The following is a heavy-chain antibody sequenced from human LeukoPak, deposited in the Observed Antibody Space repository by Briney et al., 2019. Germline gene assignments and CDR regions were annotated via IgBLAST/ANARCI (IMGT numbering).Heavy chain of an antibody. CDR3: AREGSNCSGGSCYSFYYYYGMDV. D-gene: IGHD2-15*01. Sequence: ASVKVSCKASGYTFTGYYMHWVRQAPGQGLEWMGWIDPNSGGTNYAQKLQGRVTMTTDTSTSTAYMELRSLRSDDTAVYYCAREGSNCSGGSCYSFYYYYGMDVWGQGTTVTVSS. V-gene: IGHV1-2*02. CDR2: IDPNSGGT. J-gene: IGHJ6*02. CDR1: GYTFTGYY.